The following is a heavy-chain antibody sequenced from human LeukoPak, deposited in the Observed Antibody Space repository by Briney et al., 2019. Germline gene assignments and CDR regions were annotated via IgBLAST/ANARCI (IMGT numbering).Heavy chain of an antibody. Sequence: GGSLRLSCAASGFTFSSYAMSWVRQAPGEGLEWVSAISGSGGTTYYADSVKGRFTISRDNSKNTLYVQMNSLRAEDTAVYYCAKDRYCSGGTCYPSSLDYWGQGTLVTVSS. CDR3: AKDRYCSGGTCYPSSLDY. J-gene: IGHJ4*02. V-gene: IGHV3-23*01. CDR2: ISGSGGTT. D-gene: IGHD2-15*01. CDR1: GFTFSSYA.